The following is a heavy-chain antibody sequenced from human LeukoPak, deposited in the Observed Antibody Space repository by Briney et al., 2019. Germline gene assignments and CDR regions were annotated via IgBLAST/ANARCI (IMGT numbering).Heavy chain of an antibody. J-gene: IGHJ4*02. Sequence: GRSLRLSCAASGFTFSSYAMHWVRQAPGKGLEWVAVISYDGSNKYYADSVKGRFTISRDNSKNTLYLQMNSLRAEDTAVYYCARGDSSGYYYVYWGQGTLVTVSS. CDR2: ISYDGSNK. CDR3: ARGDSSGYYYVY. V-gene: IGHV3-30-3*01. D-gene: IGHD3-22*01. CDR1: GFTFSSYA.